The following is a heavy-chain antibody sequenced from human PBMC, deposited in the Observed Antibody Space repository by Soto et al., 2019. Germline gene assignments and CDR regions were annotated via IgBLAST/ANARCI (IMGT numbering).Heavy chain of an antibody. D-gene: IGHD5-12*01. CDR2: IWYDGSNK. Sequence: GGTLRLSCAASGFTFSSYGMHWVRQAPGKGLEWVAVIWYDGSNKYYADSVKGRFTISRDNSKNTLYLQMNSLRAADTAVYYCAREEISVVATTIYYSYYGMDVWGQGATVTVSS. J-gene: IGHJ6*02. CDR3: AREEISVVATTIYYSYYGMDV. CDR1: GFTFSSYG. V-gene: IGHV3-33*01.